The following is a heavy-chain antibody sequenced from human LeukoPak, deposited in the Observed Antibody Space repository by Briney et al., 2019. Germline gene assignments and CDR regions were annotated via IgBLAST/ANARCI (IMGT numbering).Heavy chain of an antibody. D-gene: IGHD2-2*01. CDR3: VRGYCSSTSCPLGY. J-gene: IGHJ4*02. V-gene: IGHV3-23*01. CDR1: GFTFSSYA. CDR2: ISGSGGST. Sequence: PGGSLRLSCAASGFTFSSYAMSWVRQAPGKGLEWVSAISGSGGSTYYADSVKGRFTISRDNSKNTLYLQMNSLRAEDTAVYYCVRGYCSSTSCPLGYWGQGTLVTVSS.